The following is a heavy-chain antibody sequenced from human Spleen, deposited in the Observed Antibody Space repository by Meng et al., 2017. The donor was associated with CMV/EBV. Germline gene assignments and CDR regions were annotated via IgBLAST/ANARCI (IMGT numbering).Heavy chain of an antibody. J-gene: IGHJ6*02. CDR3: TRDRIDFWSGWAGVVYNYGMDV. CDR2: ISAYNGDR. V-gene: IGHV1-18*01. D-gene: IGHD3-3*01. Sequence: ASVKVSCKASGYTFTSYGISWVRQAPGQGLEWMGWISAYNGDRNSAQKFLGRVTMTTETSTGTAYMELSSLRSDDTAVYYCTRDRIDFWSGWAGVVYNYGMDVWGQGTTVTVSS. CDR1: GYTFTSYG.